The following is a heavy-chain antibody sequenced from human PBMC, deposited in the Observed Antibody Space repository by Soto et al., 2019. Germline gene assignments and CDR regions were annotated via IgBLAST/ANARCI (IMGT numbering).Heavy chain of an antibody. Sequence: ALSVTCAVSGGSISSGGYSWSWIRQPPGKGLEWIGYIYHSGSTYYNPSLKSRVTISVDRSKNQFSLKLSSVTAADTAVYYCARGNYGSGSYYAHFDYWGQGTLVTVSS. D-gene: IGHD3-10*01. V-gene: IGHV4-30-2*01. CDR1: GGSISSGGYS. J-gene: IGHJ4*02. CDR2: IYHSGST. CDR3: ARGNYGSGSYYAHFDY.